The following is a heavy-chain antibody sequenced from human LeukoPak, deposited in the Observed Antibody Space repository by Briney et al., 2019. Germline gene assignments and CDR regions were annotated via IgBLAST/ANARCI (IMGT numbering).Heavy chain of an antibody. J-gene: IGHJ4*02. CDR1: GFTFSSYA. CDR2: ISGSGGST. V-gene: IGHV3-23*01. CDR3: AKEAEYSSGWYWLQSYFDY. Sequence: GGSLRLSCAASGFTFSSYAMSWVRQAPGKGLEWVSAISGSGGSTYYADSVKGRFTISRDNSKNTLYLQMNSLRAEDTAVYYWAKEAEYSSGWYWLQSYFDYGGQETLVTVSS. D-gene: IGHD6-19*01.